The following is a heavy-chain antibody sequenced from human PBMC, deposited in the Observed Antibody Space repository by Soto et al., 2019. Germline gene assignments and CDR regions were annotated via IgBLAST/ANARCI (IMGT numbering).Heavy chain of an antibody. J-gene: IGHJ6*02. CDR1: GFTFSSYG. CDR3: TKTYVQTDTANLSGMDV. D-gene: IGHD5-18*01. V-gene: IGHV3-23*01. CDR2: ISGSGANT. Sequence: EVQLLESGGGLVQPGGSLRLSCAVSGFTFSSYGMSWVRQAPGKGLEWVSSISGSGANTYYAGPVKGRFTISRDNSKNTLYLEMNSLRAADTALYYCTKTYVQTDTANLSGMDVWGQGTTVTVSS.